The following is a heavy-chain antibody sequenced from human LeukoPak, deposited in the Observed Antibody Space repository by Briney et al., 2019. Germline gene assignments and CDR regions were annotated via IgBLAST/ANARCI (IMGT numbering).Heavy chain of an antibody. Sequence: SETLSLTCTVSGGSVSSGSYYWSWIRQPPGKGLEWIGYIYYSGSTNYNPSLKSRVTISVDTSKNQFSLKLSSVTAADTAVYYCARSYSSGWYVGYYYYGMDVWGQGTTVTVSS. V-gene: IGHV4-61*01. D-gene: IGHD6-19*01. CDR3: ARSYSSGWYVGYYYYGMDV. CDR2: IYYSGST. J-gene: IGHJ6*02. CDR1: GGSVSSGSYY.